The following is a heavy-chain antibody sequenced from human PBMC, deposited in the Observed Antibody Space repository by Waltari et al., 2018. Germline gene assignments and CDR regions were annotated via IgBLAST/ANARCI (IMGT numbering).Heavy chain of an antibody. Sequence: QVQLQESGPGLVKPSETLSLTCTVSGGSISSHYWRWIRQPPGKGLEWIGYIYYSGSTNYNPSLKSRVTISVDTSKNQFSLKLSSVTAADTAVYYCASSAAAGTFPFDYWGQGTLVTVSS. CDR2: IYYSGST. CDR1: GGSISSHY. D-gene: IGHD6-13*01. J-gene: IGHJ4*02. V-gene: IGHV4-59*11. CDR3: ASSAAAGTFPFDY.